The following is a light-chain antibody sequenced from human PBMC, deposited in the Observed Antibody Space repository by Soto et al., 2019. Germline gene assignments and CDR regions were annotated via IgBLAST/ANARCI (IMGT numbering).Light chain of an antibody. V-gene: IGLV1-51*01. J-gene: IGLJ3*02. CDR3: GTWDNSLSAWV. Sequence: QSVLTQPPSVSAAPGQTVTISCSGSSSNIGNNYVSWYQQLPGTAPKLLIYDNNKRPSGIPDRFSGSKSGTSATLGITGLQTGDEADYYCGTWDNSLSAWVFGGGTKVTVL. CDR1: SSNIGNNY. CDR2: DNN.